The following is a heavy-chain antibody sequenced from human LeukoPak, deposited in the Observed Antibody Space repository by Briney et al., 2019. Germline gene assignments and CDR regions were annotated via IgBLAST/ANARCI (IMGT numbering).Heavy chain of an antibody. Sequence: ASVKVSCKASGYIFTDYYMHWVRQAPGQELGWMGRINPNSGGTNYAQKFQGRVTITADKSTSTAYMELSSLRSEDTAVYYCARDDYSNYGTDYYYGMDVWGQGTTVTVSS. CDR2: INPNSGGT. J-gene: IGHJ6*02. D-gene: IGHD4-11*01. CDR1: GYIFTDYY. CDR3: ARDDYSNYGTDYYYGMDV. V-gene: IGHV1/OR15-1*04.